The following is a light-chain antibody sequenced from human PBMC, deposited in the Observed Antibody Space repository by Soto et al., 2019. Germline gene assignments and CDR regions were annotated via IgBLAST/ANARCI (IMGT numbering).Light chain of an antibody. CDR3: QQYGSSPKT. CDR2: GAS. V-gene: IGKV3-20*01. CDR1: QSVSSSY. J-gene: IGKJ1*01. Sequence: EIVLTQSPGTLSLSPGERATVSCRSSQSVSSSYLAWYQQKHGQAPSLLIYGASSRATGIPDRFSGSGSGTDLNLTISRLEPEDFSVYYCQQYGSSPKTFGQGTKVDIK.